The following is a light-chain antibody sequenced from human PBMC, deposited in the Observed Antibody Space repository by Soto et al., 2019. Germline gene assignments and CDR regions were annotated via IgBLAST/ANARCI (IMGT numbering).Light chain of an antibody. CDR2: GAS. CDR1: QSISTH. V-gene: IGKV3D-15*01. J-gene: IGKJ1*01. CDR3: HQYHLWPWT. Sequence: TQSPATLSLSPGQTATLSCRASQSISTHLAWYKQKPGQAPRLLIYGASTRATGIPASFSGSGSGTEFTLTISSLQSEDFAVYYCHQYHLWPWTFGQGTKVDI.